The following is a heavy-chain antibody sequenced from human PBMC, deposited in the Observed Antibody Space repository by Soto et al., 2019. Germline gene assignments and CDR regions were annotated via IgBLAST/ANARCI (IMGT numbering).Heavy chain of an antibody. CDR3: TTGPILGYCSGASCYSGDC. CDR1: GFTFSDAW. Sequence: EVQLVESGGDLVKPGGSLRLSCAASGFTFSDAWMSWVRQAPGKGLEWVGRSKSKSDGGTTEYAAPVKGRFTISTDDSQNTLYLQMESLRTEDTAVYYCTTGPILGYCSGASCYSGDCWGQGTLVTVSS. V-gene: IGHV3-15*01. D-gene: IGHD2-15*01. J-gene: IGHJ4*02. CDR2: SKSKSDGGTT.